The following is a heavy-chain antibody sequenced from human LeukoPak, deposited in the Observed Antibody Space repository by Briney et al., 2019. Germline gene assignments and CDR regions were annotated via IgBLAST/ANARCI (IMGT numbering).Heavy chain of an antibody. V-gene: IGHV4-31*03. CDR2: IYYSGST. D-gene: IGHD2-2*01. Sequence: PSETLSPTCTVSGGSISSGGYYWSWIRQHPGKGLEWIGYIYYSGSTYYNPSLKSRVTISVDTSKNQFSLKLSSVTAADTAVYYCARWIVVVPAAPSSDYWGQGTLVTVSS. CDR3: ARWIVVVPAAPSSDY. J-gene: IGHJ4*02. CDR1: GGSISSGGYY.